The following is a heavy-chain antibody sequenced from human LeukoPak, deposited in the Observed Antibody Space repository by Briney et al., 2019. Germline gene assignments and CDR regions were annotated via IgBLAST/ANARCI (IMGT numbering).Heavy chain of an antibody. J-gene: IGHJ5*02. CDR3: ARDFIGGFDP. CDR1: GGSISSYN. Sequence: PSETLSLTCTVSGGSISSYNWSWIRQPPGKGLEWIGYIYYSGSTNYNPSLKSRVTISVDTSKNQFSLKLSSVTAADTAVYYCARDFIGGFDPWGQGTLVTVSS. V-gene: IGHV4-59*01. CDR2: IYYSGST.